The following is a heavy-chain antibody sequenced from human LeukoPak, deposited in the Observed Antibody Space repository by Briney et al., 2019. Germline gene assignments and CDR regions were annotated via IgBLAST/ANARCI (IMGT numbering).Heavy chain of an antibody. CDR2: IRPDGDRT. CDR1: GFTFSTYA. V-gene: IGHV3-23*01. J-gene: IGHJ4*02. D-gene: IGHD6-19*01. Sequence: GGSLRLSCAHSGFTFSTYAITWVRQGPGKGLECVSAIRPDGDRTYYANSVRGPFTISRDNSKDTVYLQINGLRVEDTAVYYCAREQSGTRGWYTVDYWGQGTLVTVSS. CDR3: AREQSGTRGWYTVDY.